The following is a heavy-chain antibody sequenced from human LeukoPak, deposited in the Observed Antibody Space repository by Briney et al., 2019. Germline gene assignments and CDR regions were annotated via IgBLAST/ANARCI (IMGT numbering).Heavy chain of an antibody. CDR2: ISGSGGST. D-gene: IGHD3-10*01. CDR3: AKDKGSGSYYSWYYYGMDV. J-gene: IGHJ6*02. Sequence: GGSLRLSCAASGFTFSSYAMSWVRQAPGKGLEWVSAISGSGGSTYYADSVKGRFTISRDNSKNTLYLQMNSLRAEDTAVYYCAKDKGSGSYYSWYYYGMDVWGQGTTVTVSS. V-gene: IGHV3-23*01. CDR1: GFTFSSYA.